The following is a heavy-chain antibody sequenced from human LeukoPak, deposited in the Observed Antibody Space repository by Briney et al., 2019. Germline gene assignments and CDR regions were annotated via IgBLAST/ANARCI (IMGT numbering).Heavy chain of an antibody. D-gene: IGHD6-13*01. CDR3: ARDRGGRQQVPSCFDY. CDR2: IIPIFGTA. J-gene: IGHJ4*02. V-gene: IGHV1-69*13. CDR1: GGTFSNYA. Sequence: SVKVSCKASGGTFSNYAISWVRQAPGQGLEWMGGIIPIFGTANYAQKFQGRVTITADESTSTAYMELSSLRSEDTAVYYCARDRGGRQQVPSCFDYWGQGTLVTVSS.